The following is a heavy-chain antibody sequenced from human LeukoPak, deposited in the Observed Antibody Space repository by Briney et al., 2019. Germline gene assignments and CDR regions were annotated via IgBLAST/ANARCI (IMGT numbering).Heavy chain of an antibody. D-gene: IGHD3/OR15-3a*01. V-gene: IGHV3-23*01. J-gene: IGHJ5*02. CDR2: FGSGGSI. CDR1: GFTSSNYP. CDR3: ARGGIRRFGLVPDWFDL. Sequence: GGSLKLSRAASGFTSSNYPMSWVRQAPGKGLEWVSSFGSGGSIHYADSVKGRFTISRDISKNTLYLQMTSLTAEDRAVYYCARGGIRRFGLVPDWFDLWGQGTLVTVSS.